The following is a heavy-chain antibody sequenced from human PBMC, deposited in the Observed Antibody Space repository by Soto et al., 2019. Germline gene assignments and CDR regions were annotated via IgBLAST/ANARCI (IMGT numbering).Heavy chain of an antibody. D-gene: IGHD6-13*01. V-gene: IGHV3-64D*08. CDR2: ISSNGGST. CDR3: ARPLQQLGYYYYGMDV. Sequence: GGSLRLSCSASGFTFSSYAMHWVRQAPGKGLEYVSAISSNGGSTYYADSVKGRFTISRDNSKNTLYLKMSSLRAEDTAVFYCARPLQQLGYYYYGMDVWGQGTTVTVSS. J-gene: IGHJ6*02. CDR1: GFTFSSYA.